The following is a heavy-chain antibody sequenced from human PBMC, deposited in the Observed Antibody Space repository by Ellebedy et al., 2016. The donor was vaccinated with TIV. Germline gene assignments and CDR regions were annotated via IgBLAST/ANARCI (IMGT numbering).Heavy chain of an antibody. CDR2: IIPIFGTA. J-gene: IGHJ6*02. CDR3: ARVEVGMVAYYYYYYGMDV. Sequence: ASVKVSCKASGGTFSSYAISWVRQAPGQGLEWMGGIIPIFGTANYAQKFQGRVTITADESTSTAYMELSSLRSEDTAVYYCARVEVGMVAYYYYYYGMDVWGQGTTVTVSS. V-gene: IGHV1-69*13. CDR1: GGTFSSYA. D-gene: IGHD3-10*01.